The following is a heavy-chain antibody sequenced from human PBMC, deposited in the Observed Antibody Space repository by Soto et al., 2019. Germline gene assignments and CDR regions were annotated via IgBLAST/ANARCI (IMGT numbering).Heavy chain of an antibody. CDR1: GYTFTSYY. CDR2: INPSGGST. CDR3: ARPPYPGCINAVCYPLDY. J-gene: IGHJ4*02. V-gene: IGHV1-46*01. Sequence: QVQLVQSGAEVKKPGASVKISCKASGYTFTSYYMHWVRQAPGQGLEWMGIINPSGGSTNYAQKLQGRVAMPRDTSTSTVYMELNSLRSEDTAVYYCARPPYPGCINAVCYPLDYWGQGILVTVSS. D-gene: IGHD2-8*01.